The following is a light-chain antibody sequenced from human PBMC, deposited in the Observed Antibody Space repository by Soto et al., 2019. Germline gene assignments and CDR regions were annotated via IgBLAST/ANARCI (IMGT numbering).Light chain of an antibody. J-gene: IGKJ5*01. CDR2: GAS. CDR1: QSVSSGF. V-gene: IGKV3-20*01. CDR3: QQYDSSPLS. Sequence: EIVLTQSPGILSLSPGERATLSCRASQSVSSGFLAWYQQKPGQAPRLLIYGASTRATGIPDRFSGSGSETDFSLTISRLEPEDVALYYCQQYDSSPLSFGQGTRLQIK.